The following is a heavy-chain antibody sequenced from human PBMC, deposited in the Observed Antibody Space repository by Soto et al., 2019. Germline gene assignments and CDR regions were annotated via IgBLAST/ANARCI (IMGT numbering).Heavy chain of an antibody. D-gene: IGHD5-12*01. CDR1: TSTFSRYG. J-gene: IGHJ4*02. CDR2: ISPSGVTI. CDR3: VRGGTPVAKIRDH. Sequence: EVLLVESGGGLVQSGGSLRLSCAASTSTFSRYGMNWVRQAPGKGLEWISFISPSGVTIYYADSVRGRFTISRDNAKNSLFLQMNDLRDNDTAVYYYVRGGTPVAKIRDHWGQGTLVTVSS. V-gene: IGHV3-48*02.